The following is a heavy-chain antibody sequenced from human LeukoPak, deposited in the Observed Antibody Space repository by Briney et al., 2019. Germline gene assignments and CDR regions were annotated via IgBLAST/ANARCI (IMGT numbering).Heavy chain of an antibody. CDR1: GGSFSGYY. CDR2: IYYSGST. D-gene: IGHD3-3*01. V-gene: IGHV4-59*01. Sequence: SETLSLTCAVYGGSFSGYYWSWIRQPPGKGLEWIGYIYYSGSTNYNPSLKSRVTLSVDTSKNQFSLELSSVTAADTAVYYCARGLGYYDFWSGYSPWAFDIWGQGTMVTVSS. CDR3: ARGLGYYDFWSGYSPWAFDI. J-gene: IGHJ3*02.